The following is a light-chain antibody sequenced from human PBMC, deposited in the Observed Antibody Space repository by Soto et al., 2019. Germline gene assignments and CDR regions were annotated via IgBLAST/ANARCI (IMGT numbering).Light chain of an antibody. J-gene: IGLJ1*01. CDR1: SSDVGGYNR. CDR2: EVS. CDR3: DSYTSSRAYV. Sequence: QSALTQPASVSGSLGQSITISCTGTSSDVGGYNRVSWSQQHPGKAPKLMIYEVSNRPSGVSNRFSGSKSGNTASLTISGLQAEDEADYYCDSYTSSRAYVFGIGTKVTVL. V-gene: IGLV2-14*01.